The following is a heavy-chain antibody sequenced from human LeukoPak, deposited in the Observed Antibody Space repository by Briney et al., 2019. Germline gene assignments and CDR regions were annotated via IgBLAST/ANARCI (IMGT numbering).Heavy chain of an antibody. CDR2: IYSGESA. V-gene: IGHV3-66*04. J-gene: IGHJ3*01. D-gene: IGHD3-22*01. Sequence: AGGSLRLSCAASGFSVSSNYMSWVRQAPGEGLEWVSTIYSGESAYYADSVKGRFTISRDNSQNTLFLHMGGLRAEDTAVYFCARRPRDTSGYYLGAFHDWGQGTTVTVSS. CDR1: GFSVSSNY. CDR3: ARRPRDTSGYYLGAFHD.